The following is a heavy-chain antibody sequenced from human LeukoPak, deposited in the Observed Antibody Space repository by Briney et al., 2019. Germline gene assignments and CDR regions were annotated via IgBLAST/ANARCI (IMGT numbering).Heavy chain of an antibody. V-gene: IGHV3-21*01. CDR2: ISSSSSYI. D-gene: IGHD3-10*01. Sequence: GGSLRLSCAASGFTFSSYSMNWVRQAPGKGLEWGSSISSSSSYIYYADSVKGRFTISRDNAKNSLYLQMNSLRAEDTAVYYCARGVVWFGEFFHFDYWGQGTLVTVSS. CDR3: ARGVVWFGEFFHFDY. CDR1: GFTFSSYS. J-gene: IGHJ4*02.